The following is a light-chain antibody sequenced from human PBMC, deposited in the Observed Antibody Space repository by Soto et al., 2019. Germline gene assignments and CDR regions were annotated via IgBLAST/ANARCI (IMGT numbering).Light chain of an antibody. V-gene: IGKV1-5*03. CDR2: KAS. J-gene: IGKJ1*01. CDR1: QSISSW. Sequence: DIQMTQSPSTLSASVGDRVTITCRASQSISSWLAWYQQKPGKAPKLLIYKASSLESGVPSRFSGSGSGTEFTITISSLQTDDFATYYCQQYSSYWTFGQGTKVEIK. CDR3: QQYSSYWT.